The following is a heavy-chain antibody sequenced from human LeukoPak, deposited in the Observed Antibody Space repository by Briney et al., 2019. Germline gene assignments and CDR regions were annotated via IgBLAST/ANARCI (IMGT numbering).Heavy chain of an antibody. CDR3: ARVHRDYDILTGYYAGNWFDP. Sequence: SETLSLTRTVSGGSISSGGYYWSWIRQHPGKGLEWIGYIYYSGSTYYNPSLKSRVTISVDTSKNQFSLKLSSVTAADTAVYYCARVHRDYDILTGYYAGNWFDPWGQGTLVTVSS. CDR1: GGSISSGGYY. D-gene: IGHD3-9*01. J-gene: IGHJ5*02. V-gene: IGHV4-31*03. CDR2: IYYSGST.